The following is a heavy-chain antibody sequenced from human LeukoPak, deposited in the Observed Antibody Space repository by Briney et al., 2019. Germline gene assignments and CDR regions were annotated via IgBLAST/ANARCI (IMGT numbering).Heavy chain of an antibody. CDR3: ARRVGTSGWSNFDY. V-gene: IGHV3-7*01. Sequence: GGSLRLSCAASGFTFSSYLMSWVRQAPGKGLEWVANIKQDGSETYYVDSVKGRFTISRDNAKNSLYLQMNSLRAEDTAVYYCARRVGTSGWSNFDYWGQGTMVTVSS. D-gene: IGHD6-19*01. CDR2: IKQDGSET. CDR1: GFTFSSYL. J-gene: IGHJ4*02.